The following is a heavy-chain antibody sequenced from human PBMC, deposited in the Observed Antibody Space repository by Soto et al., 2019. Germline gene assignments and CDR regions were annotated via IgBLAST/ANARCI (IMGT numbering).Heavy chain of an antibody. CDR2: IYDSETT. CDR3: ARVMIRGFPPRWFDS. Sequence: QAQQQESGPGLVKPSGTLSLTCAMSSGSISGRDWWSWVRQSPGKGLEWLGEIYDSETTTYNPSLRSRVSMSVDDSNKQFSLTLRSVTAADTAVYYCARVMIRGFPPRWFDSWGQGVPVIVSS. D-gene: IGHD3-10*01. J-gene: IGHJ5*01. CDR1: SGSISGRDW. V-gene: IGHV4-4*02.